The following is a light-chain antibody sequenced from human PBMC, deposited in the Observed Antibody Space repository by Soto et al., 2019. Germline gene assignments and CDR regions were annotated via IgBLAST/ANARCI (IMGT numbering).Light chain of an antibody. J-gene: IGLJ1*01. V-gene: IGLV1-40*01. CDR3: QSYDSSLSGFYV. Sequence: QSALTQPSSVSGAPGQRVTISCTGSSSNIGAGYDVHWYQQLPGRAPKLLIYANSNRPSGVPDRFSGSRSPTSASLAITGLQAEDEADYSCQSYDSSLSGFYVFGTGTKVTVL. CDR1: SSNIGAGYD. CDR2: ANS.